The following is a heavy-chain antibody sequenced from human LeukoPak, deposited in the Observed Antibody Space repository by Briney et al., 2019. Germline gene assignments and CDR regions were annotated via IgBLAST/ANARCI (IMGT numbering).Heavy chain of an antibody. V-gene: IGHV4-59*01. J-gene: IGHJ4*02. D-gene: IGHD1-7*01. CDR1: GGSITSYY. CDR2: IHHTGKN. CDR3: AKWHEKLLAFDS. Sequence: SETLSLTCAVSGGSITSYYWNWIRQPPGKGLEWIGYIHHTGKNWYNPPLQSRVTLSVDTSKSEFSLRLNSVTAADMAVYYCAKWHEKLLAFDSWGQGTLVTVSS.